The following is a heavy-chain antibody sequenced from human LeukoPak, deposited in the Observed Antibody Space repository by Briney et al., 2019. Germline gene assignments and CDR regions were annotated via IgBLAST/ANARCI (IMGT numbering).Heavy chain of an antibody. J-gene: IGHJ5*02. CDR3: ARKQGLWFGESPGWIDP. CDR2: IKEDGSET. Sequence: GGSLRLSCAASGFIFSAYWMTWVRQAPGKGLEWVANIKEDGSETYYVDSVKGRFIISRDNAKNSVYLQMNSLRDGDTAVCYCARKQGLWFGESPGWIDPWGQGTLVTVSS. CDR1: GFIFSAYW. V-gene: IGHV3-7*01. D-gene: IGHD3-10*01.